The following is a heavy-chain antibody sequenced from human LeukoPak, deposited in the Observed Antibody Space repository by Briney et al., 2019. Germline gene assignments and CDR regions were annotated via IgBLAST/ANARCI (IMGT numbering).Heavy chain of an antibody. Sequence: ASVKVSCKASGYTFTSYGISWVRQAPGQGLEWMGWISAYNGNTNYAQKLQGRVTMTTDTSTSTAYMELRSLRFDDTAVYYCARLSDYVGYYYGMDVWGQGTTVTVSS. CDR3: ARLSDYVGYYYGMDV. V-gene: IGHV1-18*01. CDR2: ISAYNGNT. D-gene: IGHD4-17*01. CDR1: GYTFTSYG. J-gene: IGHJ6*02.